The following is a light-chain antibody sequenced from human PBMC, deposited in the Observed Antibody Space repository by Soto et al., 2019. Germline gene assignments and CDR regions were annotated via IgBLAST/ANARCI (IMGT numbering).Light chain of an antibody. CDR1: QSVSSY. CDR2: DAS. V-gene: IGKV3-11*01. Sequence: EIVLTQSPATLSLSPGERATLSCRASQSVSSYVAWYQQKPGQAPRLLIYDASNRATGIPARFSGSGSGTDFTLTISSLEPEDFAVYYCQQRSKWPRTFGQGTKLEIK. J-gene: IGKJ2*01. CDR3: QQRSKWPRT.